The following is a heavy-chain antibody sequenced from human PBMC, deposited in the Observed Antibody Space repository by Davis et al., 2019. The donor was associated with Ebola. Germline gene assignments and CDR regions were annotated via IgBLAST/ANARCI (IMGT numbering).Heavy chain of an antibody. D-gene: IGHD3-3*01. J-gene: IGHJ6*04. Sequence: GESLKISCAASGFVFSSYVMSWVRRAPGKGLEWVSAISGSGGTTYYAGSVKGRFTVSRDNSKKTMYLQMNSLRAEDTAVYYCARSGLSFGVVKYHYGMDVWGKGTTVTVSS. CDR2: ISGSGGTT. CDR1: GFVFSSYV. CDR3: ARSGLSFGVVKYHYGMDV. V-gene: IGHV3-23*01.